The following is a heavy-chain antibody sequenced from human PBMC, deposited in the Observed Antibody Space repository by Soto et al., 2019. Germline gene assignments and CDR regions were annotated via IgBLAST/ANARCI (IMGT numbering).Heavy chain of an antibody. D-gene: IGHD2-15*01. CDR2: IKQDGSEK. CDR3: AREGGYCSGGSCYRSYYYYYGMDV. Sequence: GGSLRLSCAASGFTFSSYWMSWVRQAPGKGLEWVANIKQDGSEKYYVDSVKGRFTISRDNAKNSLYLQMNSLRAEDTAVYYCAREGGYCSGGSCYRSYYYYYGMDVWGQGTTVTVSS. CDR1: GFTFSSYW. V-gene: IGHV3-7*05. J-gene: IGHJ6*02.